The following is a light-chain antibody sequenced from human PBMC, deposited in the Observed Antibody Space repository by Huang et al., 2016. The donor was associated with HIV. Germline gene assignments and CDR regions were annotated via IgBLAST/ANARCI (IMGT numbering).Light chain of an antibody. CDR2: AAS. Sequence: AIQMTQSPSSLSASVGDRVTITCRASQGIRNALGWYQQKPGKAPKLLSYAASTLHSVFPSRFSGSGSGTDFTLTISSLQPDDLATYYCLQDYTYPLTFGPGTKVDI. V-gene: IGKV1-6*01. CDR3: LQDYTYPLT. J-gene: IGKJ3*01. CDR1: QGIRNA.